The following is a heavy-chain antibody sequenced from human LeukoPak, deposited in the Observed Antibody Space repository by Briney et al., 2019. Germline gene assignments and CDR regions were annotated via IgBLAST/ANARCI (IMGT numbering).Heavy chain of an antibody. CDR1: GFSFGYFW. Sequence: GGSLRLSCAASGFSFGYFWMSWVRQPPGKGLEWVANIKEDGTEKYYVDSVKGRFTISRDNAKKSLFLQMNSLRAEDTAVYYCARDAEVGTLFGVLSRYNWFDPWGQGALVTVSS. D-gene: IGHD3-3*01. CDR3: ARDAEVGTLFGVLSRYNWFDP. V-gene: IGHV3-7*01. J-gene: IGHJ5*02. CDR2: IKEDGTEK.